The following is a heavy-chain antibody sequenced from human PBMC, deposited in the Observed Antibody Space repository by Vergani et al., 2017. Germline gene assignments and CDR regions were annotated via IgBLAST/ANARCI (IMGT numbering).Heavy chain of an antibody. Sequence: QVQLQESGPGLVKPSQTLSLTCTVSGGSISSGSYCWSWIRQPAGKGLEWIGRICTSGSTNYNPSLKSRATMSVDTSKNQFSLKLSSVTAADTAVYYCTRESSSNWTMMGWDYYYYMDVWGKGTTVTVSS. V-gene: IGHV4-61*02. D-gene: IGHD6-13*01. CDR3: TRESSSNWTMMGWDYYYYMDV. CDR1: GGSISSGSYC. J-gene: IGHJ6*03. CDR2: ICTSGST.